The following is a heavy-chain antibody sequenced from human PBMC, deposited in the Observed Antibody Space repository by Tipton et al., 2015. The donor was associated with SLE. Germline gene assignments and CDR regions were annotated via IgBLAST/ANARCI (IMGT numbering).Heavy chain of an antibody. CDR2: IYYGGKT. V-gene: IGHV4-39*01. Sequence: GLVKPSETLSLTCTVSGGSISSTSYYWGWIRQSPRKGLEWIGDIYYGGKTYYNPSLKSRVTISVDTSKNQFSLNLSSVTAADTAVYYRRRRRITMIRGVIALDYWGQGTLVTVSS. CDR3: RRRRITMIRGVIALDY. CDR1: GGSISSTSYY. D-gene: IGHD3-10*01. J-gene: IGHJ4*02.